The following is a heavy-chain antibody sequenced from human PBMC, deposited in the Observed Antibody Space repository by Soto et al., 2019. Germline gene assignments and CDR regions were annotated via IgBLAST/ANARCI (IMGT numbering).Heavy chain of an antibody. CDR3: AKEGPGGGRHFYYAMDV. Sequence: GGSLRLSCAASGFVFSDYGMPWVRQAPGKGVEGVALITNDGNNEYYRESVKRRFSISRGRSTKTADLLMNSLRPEDTGVYYCAKEGPGGGRHFYYAMDVWGQGTTVTVSS. D-gene: IGHD1-26*01. CDR1: GFVFSDYG. J-gene: IGHJ6*02. V-gene: IGHV3-30*02. CDR2: ITNDGNNE.